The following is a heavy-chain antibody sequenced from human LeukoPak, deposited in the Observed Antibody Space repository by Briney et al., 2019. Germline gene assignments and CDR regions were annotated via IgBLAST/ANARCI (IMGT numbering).Heavy chain of an antibody. D-gene: IGHD5-24*01. J-gene: IGHJ4*02. CDR2: ISSSGTTI. CDR1: GFTFSNYA. Sequence: GGSLRLSCAASGFTFSNYAMSWVRQAPGKGLEWISYISSSGTTINYADSVKGRVTISRDNAKNSLYLQMNSLRAEDTAVYYCAREMGTIDDYWGQGTLVTVSS. CDR3: AREMGTIDDY. V-gene: IGHV3-48*03.